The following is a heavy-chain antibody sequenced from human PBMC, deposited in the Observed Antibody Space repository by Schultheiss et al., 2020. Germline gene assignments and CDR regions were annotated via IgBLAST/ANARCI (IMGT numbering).Heavy chain of an antibody. Sequence: SQTLSLTCAISGDSLSSNSAAWKWIRQSPSRGLEWLGRTYYRSQWYSDYAVSLKSRMTINPDTSKNQFSLQLSSVTPEDTAVYFCARDLEAVACTWAFDYWGQGTLVTVSS. D-gene: IGHD6-19*01. CDR2: TYYRSQWYS. CDR1: GDSLSSNSAA. V-gene: IGHV6-1*01. J-gene: IGHJ4*02. CDR3: ARDLEAVACTWAFDY.